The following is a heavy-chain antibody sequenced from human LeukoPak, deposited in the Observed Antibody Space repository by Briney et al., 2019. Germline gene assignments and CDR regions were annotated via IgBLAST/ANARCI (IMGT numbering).Heavy chain of an antibody. CDR3: ARALTGYYQYYYYYMDV. CDR2: ISSSSYI. CDR1: GFTFSRNS. Sequence: GGSLRLSCAASGFTFSRNSMNWVRQAPGKGLEWVSSISSSSYIYYADSVKGRFTISRDNAKSSLYLEMNSLRAEDTAVYYCARALTGYYQYYYYYMDVWGKGTTVTVSS. V-gene: IGHV3-21*01. D-gene: IGHD3-9*01. J-gene: IGHJ6*03.